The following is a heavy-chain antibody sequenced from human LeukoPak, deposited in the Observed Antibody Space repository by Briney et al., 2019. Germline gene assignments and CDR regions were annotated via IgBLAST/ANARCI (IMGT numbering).Heavy chain of an antibody. Sequence: ASVKVSCKASGYTFTGYYMHWVRQAPGQGLEWMGRINPNSGGTNYAQKFQGRVTMTRDTSISTAYMELSRLRSDDTAVYYCARERKGIAVAGTQTFGSWGQGTLVTVST. V-gene: IGHV1-2*06. CDR2: INPNSGGT. D-gene: IGHD6-19*01. CDR1: GYTFTGYY. J-gene: IGHJ5*02. CDR3: ARERKGIAVAGTQTFGS.